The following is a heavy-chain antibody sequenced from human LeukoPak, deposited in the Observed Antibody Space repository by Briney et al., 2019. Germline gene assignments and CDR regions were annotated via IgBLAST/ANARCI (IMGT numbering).Heavy chain of an antibody. D-gene: IGHD2-8*01. CDR3: ARSFITNSMDF. Sequence: PGGSLRLSCAASGFTFSSYAMSWVRQAPGKGLEWVSAISGSGGSTYYADSVKGRFTISRDNSKNTVYLLTDSLTVEDTAVFFCARSFITNSMDFWGQGTTVIVSS. V-gene: IGHV3-23*01. CDR1: GFTFSSYA. CDR2: ISGSGGST. J-gene: IGHJ6*02.